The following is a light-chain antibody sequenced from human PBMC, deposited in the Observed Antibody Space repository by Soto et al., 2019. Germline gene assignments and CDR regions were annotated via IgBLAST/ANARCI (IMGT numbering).Light chain of an antibody. Sequence: QTVVTQEPSFSVSPGGTVTLTCGLSSGSVSTNYYPSWYQQTPGQSPRTLIYSTDIRSSGVPDRFSGSILGNKAALTITGAQADDESGYFCVLYMGSGIPPVFGGGTKRDRP. CDR2: STD. CDR3: VLYMGSGIPPV. J-gene: IGLJ3*02. CDR1: SGSVSTNYY. V-gene: IGLV8-61*01.